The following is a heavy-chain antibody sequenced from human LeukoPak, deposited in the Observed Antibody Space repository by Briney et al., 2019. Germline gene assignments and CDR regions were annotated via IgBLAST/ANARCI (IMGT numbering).Heavy chain of an antibody. D-gene: IGHD6-19*01. CDR3: VSGYTSGY. CDR1: GFTLSPYW. J-gene: IGHJ1*01. Sequence: PGGSLRLSCAASGFTLSPYWMTWVRQAPGKGLEWVAAINTDGSGTYYVESVKGRFTVSRDNAKNSVYLHMNTLRVEDTAVYYCVSGYTSGYWGQGTQVTVSS. V-gene: IGHV3-7*01. CDR2: INTDGSGT.